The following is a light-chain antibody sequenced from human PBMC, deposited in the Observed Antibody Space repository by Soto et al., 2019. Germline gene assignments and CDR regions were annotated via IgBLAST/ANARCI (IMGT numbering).Light chain of an antibody. CDR3: QQYNSSPWT. J-gene: IGKJ1*01. CDR2: DAS. Sequence: DIQMTQSPYTLSASVGDRVTITCRASQSISNWLAWYQQKPGKAPKLLIYDASSLESGVPSRFSGSGSGTEFTLTISSLQPDEFATYYCQQYNSSPWTFGQGTKVDIK. V-gene: IGKV1-5*01. CDR1: QSISNW.